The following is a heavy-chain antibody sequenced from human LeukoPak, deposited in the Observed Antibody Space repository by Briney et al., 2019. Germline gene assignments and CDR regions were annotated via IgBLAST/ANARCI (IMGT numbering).Heavy chain of an antibody. Sequence: ASVTVSCKASGYTFTSYGISWVRQPPGQGLEWMGWISAYNGNTNYPPNLEGRVTMTPDTSTSTAYIALRSLRSDDTAVYYCVRDRSSGTIVEYWGEGTLVTVSS. CDR3: VRDRSSGTIVEY. V-gene: IGHV1-18*01. D-gene: IGHD6-19*01. CDR2: ISAYNGNT. CDR1: GYTFTSYG. J-gene: IGHJ4*02.